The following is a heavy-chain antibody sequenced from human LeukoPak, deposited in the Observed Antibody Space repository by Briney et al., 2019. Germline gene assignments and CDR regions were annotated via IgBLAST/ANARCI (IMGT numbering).Heavy chain of an antibody. V-gene: IGHV1-8*01. CDR3: ARSGYCSGGSCYGWFDP. Sequence: ASVKVSCKASGYTFTSYDINWVRQATGQGLEWMGWMNPNSGNTGYAQKFQGRVTMTRNTSISTAYMELSSLRSEDTAVYYCARSGYCSGGSCYGWFDPWGQGTPVTVSS. CDR2: MNPNSGNT. CDR1: GYTFTSYD. D-gene: IGHD2-15*01. J-gene: IGHJ5*02.